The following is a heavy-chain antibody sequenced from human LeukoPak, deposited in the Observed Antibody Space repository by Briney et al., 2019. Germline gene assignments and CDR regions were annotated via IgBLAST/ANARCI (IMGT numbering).Heavy chain of an antibody. J-gene: IGHJ4*02. V-gene: IGHV3-23*01. CDR1: GFTFSSYA. D-gene: IGHD5-18*01. CDR3: AKSHVDTVYNYYFDY. CDR2: ISGSGGST. Sequence: GGSLRLSCAASGFTFSSYAVSWVRQAPGKGLEWVSAISGSGGSTYYADSVKGRFTISRDNSKNTLYLQMNSLRAEDTAVYYCAKSHVDTVYNYYFDYWGQGTLVTVSS.